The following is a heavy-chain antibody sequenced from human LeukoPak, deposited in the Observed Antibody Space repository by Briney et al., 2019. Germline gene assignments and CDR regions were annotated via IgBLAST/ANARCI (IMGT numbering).Heavy chain of an antibody. Sequence: PSETLSLTCTVSGVSIGDSCWSWIRQPAGKRLEFIGRVCTGRSPNTNYNPSLKSRATMSADTSKNQFSLKLTSVTAADTAMYYCAREEVFCSGGHCLRFSWGQGSLVTVSS. J-gene: IGHJ5*02. V-gene: IGHV4-4*07. D-gene: IGHD2-15*01. CDR3: AREEVFCSGGHCLRFS. CDR1: GVSIGDSC. CDR2: VCTGRSPNT.